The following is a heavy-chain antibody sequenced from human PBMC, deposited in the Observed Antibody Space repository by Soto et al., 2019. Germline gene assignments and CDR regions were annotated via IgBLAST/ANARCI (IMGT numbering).Heavy chain of an antibody. V-gene: IGHV3-23*01. Sequence: GGSLRLSCAASGFTFRSYAMSWVRQAPGKGLEWVSGISGSGGSTYYADSVKGRFTISRDNSKNTMYLQMNSLRAEDTAIYYCATRNYYDSSGYYYYYFDYWGQGTLVTVSS. CDR3: ATRNYYDSSGYYYYYFDY. CDR1: GFTFRSYA. D-gene: IGHD3-22*01. CDR2: ISGSGGST. J-gene: IGHJ4*02.